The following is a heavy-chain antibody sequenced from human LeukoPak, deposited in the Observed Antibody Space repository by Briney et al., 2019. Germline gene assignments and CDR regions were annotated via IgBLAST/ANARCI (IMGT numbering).Heavy chain of an antibody. CDR3: ARQVPAPPKTSSYSFYRYYYYMDV. J-gene: IGHJ6*03. V-gene: IGHV1-2*02. CDR1: GYTFTGYY. Sequence: EASVKVSCKASGYTFTGYYMHWVRQAPGQGLEWMGWINLNNGRINYAQNFQGRVTMTRDTSQHKFSLKLTSVTAADTAVYYCARQVPAPPKTSSYSFYRYYYYMDVWGKGTTVTISS. D-gene: IGHD2-15*01. CDR2: INLNNGRI.